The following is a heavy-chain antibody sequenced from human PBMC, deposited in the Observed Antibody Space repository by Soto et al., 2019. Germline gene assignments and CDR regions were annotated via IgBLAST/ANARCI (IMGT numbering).Heavy chain of an antibody. CDR2: FDPEDGET. D-gene: IGHD3-9*01. Sequence: ASVKVSCKVSGYTLTELSMHWVRQAPGKGLEWMGGFDPEDGETIYAQKFQGRVTMTEDTSTDTAYMELSSLRSEDTAVYYSATEGPYYDILTGYSPFDPWGQGTLVTVSS. CDR3: ATEGPYYDILTGYSPFDP. J-gene: IGHJ5*02. CDR1: GYTLTELS. V-gene: IGHV1-24*01.